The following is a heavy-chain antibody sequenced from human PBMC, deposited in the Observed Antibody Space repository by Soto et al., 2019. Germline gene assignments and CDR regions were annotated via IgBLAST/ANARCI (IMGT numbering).Heavy chain of an antibody. Sequence: QITLKESGPTLVEPTQTLTLTCTFSELSLSTTGVGVGWLRQPPGRALEWLALGYWDDDKRYSPSLNSRLTTTKVTSNNLVGLTTTNMDPLDTATDYCAHSHVLRWFGFDSWGQGTLVTVPS. CDR2: GYWDDDK. CDR1: ELSLSTTGVG. J-gene: IGHJ4*02. D-gene: IGHD3-10*01. CDR3: AHSHVLRWFGFDS. V-gene: IGHV2-5*02.